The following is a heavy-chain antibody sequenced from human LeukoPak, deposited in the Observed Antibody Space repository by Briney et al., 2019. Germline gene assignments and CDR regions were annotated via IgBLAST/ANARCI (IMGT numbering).Heavy chain of an antibody. CDR3: ARGETYRKLDY. V-gene: IGHV1-69*04. J-gene: IGHJ4*02. CDR1: GGTFSSYA. CDR2: IIPILGIA. Sequence: SVRVSCKASGGTFSSYAISWVRQAPGQGLEWMGRIIPILGIANYAQKFQGRVTITADKSTSTAYMELSSLRSEDTAVYYCARGETYRKLDYWGQGTLVTVSS. D-gene: IGHD3-16*01.